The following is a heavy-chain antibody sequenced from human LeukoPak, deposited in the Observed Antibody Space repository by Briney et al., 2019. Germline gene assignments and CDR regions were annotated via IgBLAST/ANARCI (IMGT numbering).Heavy chain of an antibody. Sequence: ASVKVSCKASGYTFTGYYMHWVRQAPGQGLEWMGWINPNSGGTNYAQKFQGRVTMTRDTSISTAYMELSRLRSDDTAVYYCARHPLWFGELLHFDYWGQGTLVTVSS. V-gene: IGHV1-2*02. CDR3: ARHPLWFGELLHFDY. D-gene: IGHD3-10*01. J-gene: IGHJ4*02. CDR2: INPNSGGT. CDR1: GYTFTGYY.